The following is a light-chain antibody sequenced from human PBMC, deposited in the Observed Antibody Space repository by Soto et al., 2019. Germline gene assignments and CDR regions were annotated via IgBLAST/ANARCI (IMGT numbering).Light chain of an antibody. CDR1: QSIASR. V-gene: IGKV1-39*01. CDR3: QQTDTIPRT. CDR2: GAS. Sequence: DIQMTQSPSSLSASVGDRVTITCRASQSIASRLNWYQQKPGSAPKLLIYGASTLESGVPSRFSGSGSGTDFTLTVSSRQVEDFATYYWQQTDTIPRTFGQGTKVDVK. J-gene: IGKJ1*01.